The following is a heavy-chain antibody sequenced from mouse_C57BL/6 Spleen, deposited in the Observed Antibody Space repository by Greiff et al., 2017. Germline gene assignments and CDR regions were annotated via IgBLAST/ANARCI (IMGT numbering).Heavy chain of an antibody. CDR2: IYPGNSDT. D-gene: IGHD1-1*01. Sequence: EVQLQQSGTVLARPGASVKMSCKTSGYTFTSYWMHWVKQRPGQGLEWIGAIYPGNSDTSYNQKFKGKAKLTAVTSASTAYMELSSLTNEDSAVYYCTRPVVANYAMDYWGQGTSVTVSS. CDR3: TRPVVANYAMDY. J-gene: IGHJ4*01. V-gene: IGHV1-5*01. CDR1: GYTFTSYW.